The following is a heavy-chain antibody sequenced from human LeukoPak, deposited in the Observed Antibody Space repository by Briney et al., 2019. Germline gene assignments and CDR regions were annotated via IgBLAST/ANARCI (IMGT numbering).Heavy chain of an antibody. Sequence: SETLSLTCTVSGGSISSGDYYWSWIRQPPGKGLEWIGEINHSGSTNYNPSLKSRVTISVDTSKNQFSLKLSSVTAADTAVYYCARVLGSSWYVSYGMDVWGQGTTVTVSS. CDR2: INHSGST. D-gene: IGHD6-13*01. CDR1: GGSISSGDYY. V-gene: IGHV4-39*07. CDR3: ARVLGSSWYVSYGMDV. J-gene: IGHJ6*02.